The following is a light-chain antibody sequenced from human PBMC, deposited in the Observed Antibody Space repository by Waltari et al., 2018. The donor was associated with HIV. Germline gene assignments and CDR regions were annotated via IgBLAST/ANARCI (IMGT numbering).Light chain of an antibody. CDR2: DVT. J-gene: IGLJ2*01. CDR1: SSDVGGYKY. V-gene: IGLV2-11*01. Sequence: QSALTQPRSVSGSHGQSVTISCNGTSSDVGGYKYVSWYQQHPAKAPKLLIYDVTKRPSGVPDRFSGSKSDNTASLTISGLQAEDEAEYYCCSYPGSYPVVFGGGTKLTVL. CDR3: CSYPGSYPVV.